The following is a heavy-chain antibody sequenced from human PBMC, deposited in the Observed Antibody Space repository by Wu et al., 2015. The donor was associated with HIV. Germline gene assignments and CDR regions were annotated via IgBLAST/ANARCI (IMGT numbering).Heavy chain of an antibody. J-gene: IGHJ4*02. CDR3: ARDRLRSIYFGENYSGSGCSGY. D-gene: IGHD3-10*01. Sequence: QVQLVQSGAEVKKPGTSVRVTCRASGYSVSDYGIHWIRQAPGQGLEWMGWINHNSGGATYAESFQGRVAMTRDTSISTAYLELSRLRSDDTAVYYCARDRLRSIYFGENYSGSGCSGYWGQGTLVTVSS. V-gene: IGHV1-2*02. CDR2: INHNSGGA. CDR1: GYSVSDYG.